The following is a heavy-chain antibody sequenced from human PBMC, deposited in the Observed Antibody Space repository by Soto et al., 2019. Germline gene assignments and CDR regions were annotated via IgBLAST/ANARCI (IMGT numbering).Heavy chain of an antibody. CDR3: ARATTLDYYDSSGYSFDY. CDR2: IIPIFGTA. Sequence: QVQLVQSVAEVKKPGSSVKVSCKASGGTFSSYAISWVRQAPGQGLEWMGGIIPIFGTANYAQKFQGRVTITADESTSTAYMELSSLRSEDTAVYYCARATTLDYYDSSGYSFDYWGQGTLVTVSS. D-gene: IGHD3-22*01. V-gene: IGHV1-69*01. J-gene: IGHJ4*02. CDR1: GGTFSSYA.